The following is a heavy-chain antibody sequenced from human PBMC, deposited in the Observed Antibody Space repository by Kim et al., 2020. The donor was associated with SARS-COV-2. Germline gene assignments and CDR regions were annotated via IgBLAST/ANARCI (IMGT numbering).Heavy chain of an antibody. CDR2: IRSKPNSYAT. V-gene: IGHV3-73*01. Sequence: GGSLRLSCAASGFTFSGSAMHWVRQASGKGLEWVGRIRSKPNSYATAYAAPVKGRFTISRDDSKNTPHLQMNNLKTADTAVYYCTRVTGTTLAFWDAFEIWGQGAMFSLSS. J-gene: IGHJ3*02. CDR1: GFTFSGSA. D-gene: IGHD1-1*01. CDR3: TRVTGTTLAFWDAFEI.